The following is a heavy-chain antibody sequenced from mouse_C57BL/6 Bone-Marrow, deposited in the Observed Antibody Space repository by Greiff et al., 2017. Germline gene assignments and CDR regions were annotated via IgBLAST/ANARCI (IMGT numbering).Heavy chain of an antibody. CDR2: IDPNSGGT. CDR3: ARDYGSSYYYFDY. Sequence: QVQLQQPGAELVKPGASVKLSCKASGYTFTSYWMHWVKQRPGRGLEWIGRIDPNSGGTKYNEKFKSKATLTVDKPYSTAYLQISSLTSEDSAVYYCARDYGSSYYYFDYWGKGTTLTVSS. V-gene: IGHV1-72*01. J-gene: IGHJ2*01. CDR1: GYTFTSYW. D-gene: IGHD1-1*01.